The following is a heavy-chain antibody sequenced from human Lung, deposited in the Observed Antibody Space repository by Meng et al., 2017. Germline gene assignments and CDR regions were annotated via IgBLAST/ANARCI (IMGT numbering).Heavy chain of an antibody. Sequence: QVKLKQLGEGLLKPSETLSLTCVVSGGSFSDYYWSWIRQPPGKGLEWIGEINHSGSTNYNPSLESRATISVDTSQNNLSLKLSSVTAADSAVYYCARGPTTMAHDFDYWGQGTLVTVSS. CDR2: INHSGST. D-gene: IGHD4-11*01. CDR1: GGSFSDYY. V-gene: IGHV4-34*01. CDR3: ARGPTTMAHDFDY. J-gene: IGHJ4*02.